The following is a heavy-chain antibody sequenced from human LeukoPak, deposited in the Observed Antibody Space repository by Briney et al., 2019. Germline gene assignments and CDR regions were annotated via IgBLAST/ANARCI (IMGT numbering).Heavy chain of an antibody. CDR2: ISSSGSTK. CDR3: ARDRNYYGSGSSSGFDP. Sequence: GGTLRLSCAASGFTFSSYEMNWVRQAPGKGLEWVSYISSSGSTKYYADSVKGRFTISRDNAKNSLYLQMISLRAEDTAVYYCARDRNYYGSGSSSGFDPWGQGTLVTVSS. CDR1: GFTFSSYE. D-gene: IGHD3-10*01. V-gene: IGHV3-48*03. J-gene: IGHJ5*02.